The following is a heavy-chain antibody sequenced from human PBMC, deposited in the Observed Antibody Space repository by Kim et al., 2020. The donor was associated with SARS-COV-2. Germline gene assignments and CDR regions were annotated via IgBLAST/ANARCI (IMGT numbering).Heavy chain of an antibody. Sequence: PVKGRFTISRDDSKNTLYLQMNSLKTEDTAVYYCTTPNVYRSGVNCPFENWGQGTLVTVSS. V-gene: IGHV3-15*01. CDR3: TTPNVYRSGVNCPFEN. J-gene: IGHJ4*02. D-gene: IGHD2-15*01.